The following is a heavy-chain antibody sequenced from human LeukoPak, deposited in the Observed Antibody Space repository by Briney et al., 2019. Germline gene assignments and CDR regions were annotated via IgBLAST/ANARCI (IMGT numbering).Heavy chain of an antibody. D-gene: IGHD6-19*01. CDR1: GFTFSNYA. Sequence: GGSLTLSCLASGFTFSNYAMRWVRQAPGRGLAGVSAMNDSGGRKYSADAVTGRFTISRDNAKNTLYLQMNSLRAEDTAVYYCAKAHGIAVAEQAFDIWGQRTMVTVSS. CDR3: AKAHGIAVAEQAFDI. V-gene: IGHV3-23*01. J-gene: IGHJ3*02. CDR2: MNDSGGRK.